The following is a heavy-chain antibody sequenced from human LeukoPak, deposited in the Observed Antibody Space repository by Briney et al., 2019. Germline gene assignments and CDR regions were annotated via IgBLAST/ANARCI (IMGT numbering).Heavy chain of an antibody. Sequence: SETLSLTCAVSGGSISSGGYSWGWIRQPPGKGLEWIGYIYHVGSTSYNPSLKSRFTISIDRSKNQFSLKLTSVTAADTAVYYCARDLSYYYGSGSYYNPWGPGTLVTVSS. V-gene: IGHV4-30-2*01. J-gene: IGHJ5*02. D-gene: IGHD3-10*01. CDR2: IYHVGST. CDR1: GGSISSGGYS. CDR3: ARDLSYYYGSGSYYNP.